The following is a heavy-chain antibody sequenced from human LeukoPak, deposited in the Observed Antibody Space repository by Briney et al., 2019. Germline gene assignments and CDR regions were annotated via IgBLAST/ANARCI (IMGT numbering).Heavy chain of an antibody. CDR1: GFPFSSYG. CDR3: AKDLNTGVMQYFDS. CDR2: MRYDGKTE. Sequence: GGSLRLSCTGSGFPFSSYGMHWVRQTPGRGLEWVAFMRYDGKTEYYADSVKGRFTIAREDSHSTVHLHIKDLGPDDAAVYFCAKDLNTGVMQYFDSWGQGTLVSVSS. V-gene: IGHV3-30*02. D-gene: IGHD2-21*01. J-gene: IGHJ4*02.